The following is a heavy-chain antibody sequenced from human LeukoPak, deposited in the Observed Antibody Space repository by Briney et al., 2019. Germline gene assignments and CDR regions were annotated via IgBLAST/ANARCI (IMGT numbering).Heavy chain of an antibody. V-gene: IGHV1-69*04. D-gene: IGHD2-2*01. CDR2: IIPILGIA. CDR1: GGTFSSYT. Sequence: SVKVSCKASGGTFSSYTISWVRQAPGQGLEWMGRIIPILGIANYAQKIQGRVTITADKSTSTAYMELSSLRSEDTAVYYCARDLYCSSTSCTRMPSWGQGTLVTVSS. CDR3: ARDLYCSSTSCTRMPS. J-gene: IGHJ5*02.